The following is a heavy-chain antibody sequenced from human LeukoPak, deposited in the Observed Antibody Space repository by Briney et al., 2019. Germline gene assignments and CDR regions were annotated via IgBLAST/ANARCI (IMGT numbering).Heavy chain of an antibody. D-gene: IGHD5-18*01. V-gene: IGHV1-69*13. CDR1: GDTFSSYA. CDR2: IIPIFGTA. CDR3: ARDRGYSYGTFDY. J-gene: IGHJ4*02. Sequence: SVKVSCKASGDTFSSYAISWVRQAPGQGLEWMGGIIPIFGTANYAQKFQGRVTITADDSTSTAYMELSSLRSEDTAVYYCARDRGYSYGTFDYWGQGTLVTVSS.